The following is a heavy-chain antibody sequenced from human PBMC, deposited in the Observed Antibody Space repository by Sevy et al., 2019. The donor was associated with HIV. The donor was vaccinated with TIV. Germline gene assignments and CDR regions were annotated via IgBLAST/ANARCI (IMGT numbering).Heavy chain of an antibody. CDR1: GGSISSSSYY. CDR2: IYYSGST. Sequence: SETLSLTCTVSGGSISSSSYYWGWIRQPPGQGLEWIGSIYYSGSTYYNPSLKSRVTISVDTSRNQFSLKLSSVTAADTAVYYCARHKGVIAVAGSDWFDPWGQGTLVTVSS. CDR3: ARHKGVIAVAGSDWFDP. D-gene: IGHD6-19*01. V-gene: IGHV4-39*01. J-gene: IGHJ5*02.